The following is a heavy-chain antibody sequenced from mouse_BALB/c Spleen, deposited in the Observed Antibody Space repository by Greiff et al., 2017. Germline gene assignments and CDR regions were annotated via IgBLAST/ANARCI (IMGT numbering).Heavy chain of an antibody. J-gene: IGHJ4*01. CDR1: GYTFSSYW. CDR2: ILPGSGST. CDR3: ARYYYGSSYAMDY. D-gene: IGHD1-1*01. V-gene: IGHV1-9*01. Sequence: QVQLQQPGAELVRPGASVKLSCKASGYTFSSYWIEWVKQRPGHGLEWIGEILPGSGSTNYNEKFKGKATFTADTSSNTAYMQLSSLTSEDSAVYYCARYYYGSSYAMDYWGQGTSVTVSS.